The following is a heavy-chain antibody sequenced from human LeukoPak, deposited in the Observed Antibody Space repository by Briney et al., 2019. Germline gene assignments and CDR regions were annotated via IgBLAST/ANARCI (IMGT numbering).Heavy chain of an antibody. CDR2: IYPGDSDT. V-gene: IGHV5-51*01. Sequence: GESLKISCKGSGYSFTSYWIGWVRQMPGKGLEWMGIIYPGDSDTRYSPSFQGQVTISADKSISTAYLQWSSLMASDTAMYYCARLEGPGRTGYNWFDPWGQGTLVTVSS. CDR3: ARLEGPGRTGYNWFDP. D-gene: IGHD7-27*01. CDR1: GYSFTSYW. J-gene: IGHJ5*02.